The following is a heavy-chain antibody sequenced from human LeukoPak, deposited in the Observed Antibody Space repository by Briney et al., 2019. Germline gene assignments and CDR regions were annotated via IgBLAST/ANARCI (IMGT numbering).Heavy chain of an antibody. Sequence: GGSLRLSCAASGFTVSSNYMSWVRQAPGKGLEWVSVIYSGGSTYYADSVKGRFTISRDSSKNTLYLQMNSLRAEDTAVYYCARGVNYYDSSGYYPGDYWGQGTLVTVSS. D-gene: IGHD3-22*01. V-gene: IGHV3-66*01. J-gene: IGHJ4*02. CDR1: GFTVSSNY. CDR2: IYSGGST. CDR3: ARGVNYYDSSGYYPGDY.